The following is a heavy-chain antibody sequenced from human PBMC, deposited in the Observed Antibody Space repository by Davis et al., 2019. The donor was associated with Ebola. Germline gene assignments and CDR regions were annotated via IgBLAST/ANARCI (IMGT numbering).Heavy chain of an antibody. CDR3: VREYDYDYYFDT. CDR1: GYTFTSYY. Sequence: ASVTVSCKASGYTFTSYYIHWVRQAPGQGLDWMGRINPNSGGTNYAQEFQGRVTMTRDTSISTAYMELSRPTSDDTAVYYCVREYDYDYYFDTWGQGTLVTVSS. CDR2: INPNSGGT. J-gene: IGHJ4*02. D-gene: IGHD3-16*01. V-gene: IGHV1-2*06.